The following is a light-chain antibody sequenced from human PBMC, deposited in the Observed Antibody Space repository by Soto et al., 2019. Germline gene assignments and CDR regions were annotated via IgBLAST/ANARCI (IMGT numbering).Light chain of an antibody. J-gene: IGLJ3*02. CDR3: QSADGSGPVV. V-gene: IGLV3-25*03. CDR1: TLPKQY. Sequence: SYELTQPPSVSVSPGQTARITCSGQTLPKQYVFWYQQKPGQAPVLMVSKDTERPSGIPERFSGSGSGTTVTLTIRGAQAEDDADYYWQSADGSGPVVFGGGSKLTVL. CDR2: KDT.